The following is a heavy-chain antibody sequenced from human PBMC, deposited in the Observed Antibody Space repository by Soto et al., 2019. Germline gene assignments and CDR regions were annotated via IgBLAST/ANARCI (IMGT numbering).Heavy chain of an antibody. V-gene: IGHV4-4*07. Sequence: SETLSLTCTVSGASISGFYWSWIRKSAGKGLEWIGRIYATGTTDYNPSLKSRVMMSVDTSTKQFSLKLRSVTAADTAVYYCVRDGTKTLRDWFDPWGQGISVTVSS. D-gene: IGHD1-1*01. CDR2: IYATGTT. CDR3: VRDGTKTLRDWFDP. J-gene: IGHJ5*02. CDR1: GASISGFY.